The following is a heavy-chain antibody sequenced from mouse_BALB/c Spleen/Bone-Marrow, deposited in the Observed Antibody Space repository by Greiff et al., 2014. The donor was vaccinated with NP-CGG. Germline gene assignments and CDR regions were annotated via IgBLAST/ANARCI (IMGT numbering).Heavy chain of an antibody. CDR1: GFSLTTYG. CDR2: IWAGGSK. CDR3: ARYAMAY. Sequence: QVHVKQSGPGLVAPSQSLSITCTVSGFSLTTYGVHWVRQPPGKGLEWLGVIWAGGSKNYNSALMSRLNISKDNSKTQFFLKMNSPQADDTARCYCARYAMAYWGQGTPVTVSS. J-gene: IGHJ4*01. V-gene: IGHV2-9*02.